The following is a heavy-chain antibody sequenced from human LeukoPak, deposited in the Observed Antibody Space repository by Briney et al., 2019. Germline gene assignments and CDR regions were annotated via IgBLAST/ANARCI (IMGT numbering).Heavy chain of an antibody. J-gene: IGHJ4*02. CDR2: INPNSGGT. CDR3: ARARPRYNWNYFDY. D-gene: IGHD1-20*01. V-gene: IGHV1-2*02. Sequence: ASVKVSCKASGYTFTGYYMHWVRQAPGQGLEWMGWINPNSGGTNYAQKFQGRVTITRDTSASTAYMELSSLRSEDMAVYYCARARPRYNWNYFDYWGQGTLVTVSS. CDR1: GYTFTGYY.